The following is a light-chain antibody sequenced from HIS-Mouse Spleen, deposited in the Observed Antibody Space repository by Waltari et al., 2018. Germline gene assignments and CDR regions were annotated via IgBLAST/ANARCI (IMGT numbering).Light chain of an antibody. Sequence: SYDLTQPPSVSLSPGQTARIPCSGVDLPKKYVSWYQQKSGQAPVLIIYEDSKRPSGIPERFSGSSSGTMATLTISGAQVEDEADYYCYSTDSSGNHRVFGGGTKLTVL. J-gene: IGLJ2*01. CDR3: YSTDSSGNHRV. V-gene: IGLV3-10*01. CDR1: DLPKKY. CDR2: EDS.